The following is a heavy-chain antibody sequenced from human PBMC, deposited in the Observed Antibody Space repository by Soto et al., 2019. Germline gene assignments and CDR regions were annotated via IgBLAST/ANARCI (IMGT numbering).Heavy chain of an antibody. CDR2: ISGSGGST. CDR1: GFTSSSYA. J-gene: IGHJ4*02. CDR3: AKDHEAVAASDVDY. V-gene: IGHV3-23*01. Sequence: GGSLRLSCAASGFTSSSYAMSWVRQAPGKGLEWVSAISGSGGSTYYADSVKGRFTISRDNSKNTLYLQMNSLRAEDTAVYYCAKDHEAVAASDVDYWGQGTLVTVSS. D-gene: IGHD6-19*01.